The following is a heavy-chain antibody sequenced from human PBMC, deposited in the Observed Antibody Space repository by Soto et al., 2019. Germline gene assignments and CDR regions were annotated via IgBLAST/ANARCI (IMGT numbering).Heavy chain of an antibody. CDR3: AKDRGGQFPTFGMDV. D-gene: IGHD3-10*01. J-gene: IGHJ6*02. Sequence: SLRLSCAASEFTFSSYGMHWVRQAPGKGLEWVSVISYDGSNKYYADSVKGRFTISRDNSKNTLYLQMNSLRAEDTAVYYCAKDRGGQFPTFGMDVWGQGATVTVSS. V-gene: IGHV3-30*18. CDR2: ISYDGSNK. CDR1: EFTFSSYG.